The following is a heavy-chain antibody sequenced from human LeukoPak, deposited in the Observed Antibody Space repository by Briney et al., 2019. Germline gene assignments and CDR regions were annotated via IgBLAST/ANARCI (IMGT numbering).Heavy chain of an antibody. Sequence: GGSLRLSCAASGFTFSSYAMRWVRQAPGKGLEWVSAISGSGGSTYYADSVKGRFTISRDNSKNTLYLQMNSLRAEETAVYYCAKVSGSYIRDYFDYWGQGTLVTVSS. V-gene: IGHV3-23*01. D-gene: IGHD1-26*01. CDR1: GFTFSSYA. CDR2: ISGSGGST. CDR3: AKVSGSYIRDYFDY. J-gene: IGHJ4*02.